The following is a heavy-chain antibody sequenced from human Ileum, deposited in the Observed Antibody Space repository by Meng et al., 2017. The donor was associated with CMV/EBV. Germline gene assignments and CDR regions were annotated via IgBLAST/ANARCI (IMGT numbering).Heavy chain of an antibody. D-gene: IGHD1-14*01. CDR2: IYHSGST. CDR3: AREKTYGSSAFDI. Sequence: GSLRLSCTVSGYSISSGYSWGWIRQPPGKGLEWIGTIYHSGSTHYNPSLKSRVTISLDTSKNHFSLKLSSVTAADTAVYYCAREKTYGSSAFDIWGQGTTVTVSS. CDR1: GYSISSGYS. J-gene: IGHJ3*02. V-gene: IGHV4-38-2*02.